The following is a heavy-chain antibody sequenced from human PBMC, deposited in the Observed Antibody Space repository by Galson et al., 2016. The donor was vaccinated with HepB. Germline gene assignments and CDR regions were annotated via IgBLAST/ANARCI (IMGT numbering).Heavy chain of an antibody. CDR2: ITVSGETT. CDR3: AKPLVQGAVPGPFDS. V-gene: IGHV3-23*01. J-gene: IGHJ4*02. CDR1: GFTFSLQT. D-gene: IGHD6-19*01. Sequence: SLRLSCAASGFTFSLQTMAWVRQAPGKGPEWVSVITVSGETTYYADSVKGRFTISRDNSKNMLFLQLNSLRVEDRAMYYCAKPLVQGAVPGPFDSWGQRSLVTVSS.